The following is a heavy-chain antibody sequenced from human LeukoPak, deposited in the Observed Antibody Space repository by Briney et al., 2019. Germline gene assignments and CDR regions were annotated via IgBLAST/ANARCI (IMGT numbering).Heavy chain of an antibody. CDR1: GFTFSSYE. CDR2: ISSSGSTI. CDR3: ARAGVGSNWFDP. J-gene: IGHJ5*02. D-gene: IGHD2-2*01. V-gene: IGHV3-48*03. Sequence: GGSLRLSCAASGFTFSSYEMNWIRQAPGKGLEWVSYISSSGSTIYYADSVKGRFTISRDNAKNSLYLQMNSLRPEDTAVYYCARAGVGSNWFDPWGQGTLVTVSS.